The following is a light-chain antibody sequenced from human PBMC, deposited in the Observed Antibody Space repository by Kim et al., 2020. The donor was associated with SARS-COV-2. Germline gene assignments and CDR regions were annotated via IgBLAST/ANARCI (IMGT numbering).Light chain of an antibody. CDR1: QSISRY. V-gene: IGKV3-11*01. CDR2: DAS. CDR3: QQRYTWWT. Sequence: ALSPGERATLSCKTSQSISRYLVWYQQRPGQAPRLLIYDASNRATGIPARFSGSGSGTDFTLTISSLEPEDFAVYYCQQRYTWWTFGQGTKVEIK. J-gene: IGKJ1*01.